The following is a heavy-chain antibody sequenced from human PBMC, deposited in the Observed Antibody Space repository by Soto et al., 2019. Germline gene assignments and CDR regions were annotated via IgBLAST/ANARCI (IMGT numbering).Heavy chain of an antibody. D-gene: IGHD3-10*01. Sequence: ASVKVSCKASGYTFTSYAMHWVRQAPGQRLEWMGWINAGNGNTKYSQKFQGRVTITRDTSASTAYMELSSLRSEDTAVYYCARGSMVRGVIRHNWFDPWGQGTLVTVSS. V-gene: IGHV1-3*01. J-gene: IGHJ5*02. CDR2: INAGNGNT. CDR3: ARGSMVRGVIRHNWFDP. CDR1: GYTFTSYA.